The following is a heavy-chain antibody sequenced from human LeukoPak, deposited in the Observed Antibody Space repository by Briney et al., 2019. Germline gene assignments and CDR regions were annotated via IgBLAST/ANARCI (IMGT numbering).Heavy chain of an antibody. Sequence: SETLSLTCAVYGGSFSAYYWTWIRQPPGKGLEWIGEIKHRENTNYSPSLKSRVTISLDTSKNQISLKLSSVTAADTAVYYCAGEGLTNAYNPLGYWGQGTLVIVSS. J-gene: IGHJ4*02. CDR1: GGSFSAYY. V-gene: IGHV4-34*01. CDR2: IKHRENT. D-gene: IGHD5-24*01. CDR3: AGEGLTNAYNPLGY.